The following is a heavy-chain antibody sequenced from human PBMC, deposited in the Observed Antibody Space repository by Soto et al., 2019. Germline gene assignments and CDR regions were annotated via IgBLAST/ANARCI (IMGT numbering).Heavy chain of an antibody. CDR2: IYYSGST. Sequence: QLQLQESGPGLVKPSETLSLTCTVSGGSISSSSYYWGWIRQPPGKGLEWIGSIYYSGSTYYNPSLKRRVTLSVDTSKNQFSLKLSSVTAADTAVYYCARQRTTVTTSRPDYFDYWGQGTLVTVSS. D-gene: IGHD4-17*01. V-gene: IGHV4-39*01. CDR3: ARQRTTVTTSRPDYFDY. J-gene: IGHJ4*02. CDR1: GGSISSSSYY.